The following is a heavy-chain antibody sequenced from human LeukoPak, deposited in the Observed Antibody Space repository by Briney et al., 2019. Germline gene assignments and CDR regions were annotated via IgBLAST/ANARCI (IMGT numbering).Heavy chain of an antibody. Sequence: ASVKVSCKASGGTFSSYAIIWVRQAPGQGLEWMGRIIPILGIANYAQKFQGRVTITADKSTSTAYMELSSLRSEDTAVYYCARGVLYYYDSSGYRFDYWGQGTLVTVSS. CDR3: ARGVLYYYDSSGYRFDY. CDR1: GGTFSSYA. CDR2: IIPILGIA. J-gene: IGHJ4*02. V-gene: IGHV1-69*04. D-gene: IGHD3-22*01.